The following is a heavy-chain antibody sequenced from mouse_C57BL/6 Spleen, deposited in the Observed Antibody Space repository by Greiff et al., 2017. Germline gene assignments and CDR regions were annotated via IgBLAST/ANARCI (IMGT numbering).Heavy chain of an antibody. J-gene: IGHJ4*01. V-gene: IGHV1-26*01. CDR1: GYTFTDYY. CDR2: INPNNGGT. Sequence: EVQLQQSGPELVKPGASVKISCTASGYTFTDYYMHWVKQSHGKSLEWIGDINPNNGGTSYNQKFKGKATLTVDKSSSTAYMELRSLTSEDSAVYYCARELLYAMGCWGQGTSVTVSS. D-gene: IGHD2-1*01. CDR3: ARELLYAMGC.